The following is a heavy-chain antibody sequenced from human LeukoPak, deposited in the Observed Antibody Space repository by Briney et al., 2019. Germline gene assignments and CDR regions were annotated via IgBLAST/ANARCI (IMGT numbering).Heavy chain of an antibody. D-gene: IGHD3-10*01. Sequence: EASVKVSCKASGYTFTSYYMHWVRQAPGQGLEWMGIINPSGGSTSYAQKFQGRVTMTRDMSISTAYMELSRLRSDDTAVYYCASWDSGSYYRGYFDYWGQGTLVTVSS. CDR1: GYTFTSYY. J-gene: IGHJ4*02. CDR3: ASWDSGSYYRGYFDY. V-gene: IGHV1-46*01. CDR2: INPSGGST.